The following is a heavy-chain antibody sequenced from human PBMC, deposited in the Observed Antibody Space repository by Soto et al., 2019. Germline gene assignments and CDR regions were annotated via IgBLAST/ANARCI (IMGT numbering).Heavy chain of an antibody. V-gene: IGHV1-8*01. Sequence: QVQLVQSGAEVKKPGASVKVSCKASGYTFTSYDISWVRQATGQGLEWMGWMSPNSGSTGYAQKFQGIVTMTRNTSISTAYMELISLRSEDTAVYYCARTIFGVATYYFDYWCQGTLVTVSS. D-gene: IGHD3-3*01. J-gene: IGHJ4*02. CDR1: GYTFTSYD. CDR2: MSPNSGST. CDR3: ARTIFGVATYYFDY.